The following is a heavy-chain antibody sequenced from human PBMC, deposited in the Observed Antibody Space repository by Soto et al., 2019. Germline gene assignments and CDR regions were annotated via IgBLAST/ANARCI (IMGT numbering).Heavy chain of an antibody. CDR2: IYYSGST. D-gene: IGHD3-10*01. CDR1: GVSISSYY. V-gene: IGHV4-59*08. J-gene: IGHJ4*01. CDR3: ARHNNGSGSTYFEH. Sequence: QVQLQESGQGLVKPSETLSLTCTVAGVSISSYYWSWIRQPPGKGLEWIGYIYYSGSTNYNPSLTSRVTISVDTSKNQFSLKLNSMTAADAAVDYCARHNNGSGSTYFEHMGHGTLVTVSS.